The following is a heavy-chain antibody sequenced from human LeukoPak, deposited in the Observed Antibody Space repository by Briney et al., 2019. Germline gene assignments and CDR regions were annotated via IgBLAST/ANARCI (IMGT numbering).Heavy chain of an antibody. J-gene: IGHJ6*03. V-gene: IGHV3-74*01. CDR1: GFTFSSYA. CDR2: INRDGSST. CDR3: ARVGSGSDYYYYYMDV. D-gene: IGHD6-19*01. Sequence: GGSLRLSCAASGFTFSSYAMNWVRQAPGKGLVWVSRINRDGSSTSYADSVKGRFTISRDNAKNTLYLQMSSLRAEDTAVYYCARVGSGSDYYYYYMDVWGKGTTVTVSS.